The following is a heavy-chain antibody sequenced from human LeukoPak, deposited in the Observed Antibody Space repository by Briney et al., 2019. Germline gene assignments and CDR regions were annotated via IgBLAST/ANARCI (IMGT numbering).Heavy chain of an antibody. CDR1: GGSISSSSYY. J-gene: IGHJ4*02. CDR3: ARQSGLLSTFDY. CDR2: IYYSGTA. V-gene: IGHV4-39*01. Sequence: SETLSLTCTVSGGSISSSSYYWGWIRQPPGKGLEWIGSIYYSGTAYYNPSLKSRVTISVDKSKNQFSVKLTSVTAADTAVYYCARQSGLLSTFDYWGQGTLVTVSS. D-gene: IGHD5/OR15-5a*01.